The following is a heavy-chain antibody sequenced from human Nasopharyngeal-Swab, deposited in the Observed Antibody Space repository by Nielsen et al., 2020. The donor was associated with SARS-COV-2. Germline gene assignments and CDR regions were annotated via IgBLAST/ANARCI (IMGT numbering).Heavy chain of an antibody. V-gene: IGHV1-18*01. CDR1: GYTFTSYG. J-gene: IGHJ6*02. D-gene: IGHD3-22*01. Sequence: ASVKVSCKASGYTFTSYGISWVRQAPGQGLEWMGWISAYNGNTNYAQKLQGRVTMTTDTSTSTAYMELRSLRSDDTAVYYCARDEGGDYDSSGYYYYYYGMDVWGQGTTVTVSS. CDR3: ARDEGGDYDSSGYYYYYYGMDV. CDR2: ISAYNGNT.